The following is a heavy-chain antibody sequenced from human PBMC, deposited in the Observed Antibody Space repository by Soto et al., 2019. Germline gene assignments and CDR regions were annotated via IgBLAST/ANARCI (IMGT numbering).Heavy chain of an antibody. D-gene: IGHD2-21*01. Sequence: SQTLSLTWSVFAGPINSYYWSWIRQPAGKGLGWIGRIYNSGTTNYNPSLESRFTMSLDPSNTQLSLKFSSATAADTAIYYVVRGRYSGDECYLAYWGQGTLVTVSS. V-gene: IGHV4-4*07. CDR2: IYNSGTT. J-gene: IGHJ4*02. CDR1: AGPINSYY. CDR3: VRGRYSGDECYLAY.